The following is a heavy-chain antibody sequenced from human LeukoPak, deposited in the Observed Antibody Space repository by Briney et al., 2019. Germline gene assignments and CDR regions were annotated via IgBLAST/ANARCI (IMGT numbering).Heavy chain of an antibody. V-gene: IGHV3-7*03. CDR1: GFSFSSYW. J-gene: IGHJ3*02. D-gene: IGHD6-25*01. CDR3: ARAGVAAAFDI. Sequence: GGSLRLSCEGSGFSFSSYWMTWVRQSPGNGPEWVANIKQDESERYTVDSVKGRFTISRDNAKNSLYLQMNSLRAEDTAVYYCARAGVAAAFDIWGQGTMVTVSS. CDR2: IKQDESER.